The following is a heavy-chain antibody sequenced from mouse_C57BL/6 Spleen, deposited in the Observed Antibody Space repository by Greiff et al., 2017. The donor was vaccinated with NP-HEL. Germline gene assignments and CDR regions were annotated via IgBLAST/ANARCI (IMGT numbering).Heavy chain of an antibody. J-gene: IGHJ4*01. D-gene: IGHD2-12*01. CDR2: IDPPDSYT. Sequence: VQLQQPGAELVMPGASVKLSCKASGYTFTSYWMHWVKQRPGQGLEWIGEIDPPDSYTNYNQKFKGKSTLTVDKSSSTAYMQLSSLTSEDSAVYYCAKYDGYAMDYWGQGTSVTVSS. CDR3: AKYDGYAMDY. CDR1: GYTFTSYW. V-gene: IGHV1-69*01.